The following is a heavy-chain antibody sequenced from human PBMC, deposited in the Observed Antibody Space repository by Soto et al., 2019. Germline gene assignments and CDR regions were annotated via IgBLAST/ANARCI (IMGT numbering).Heavy chain of an antibody. J-gene: IGHJ4*02. D-gene: IGHD1-1*01. V-gene: IGHV1-69*13. CDR3: ARSHGEDGYNLGFYVY. CDR1: GGTFSSYA. Sequence: SVKVSCKASGGTFSSYAISWVRQAPGQGLEWMGGIIPILGTANYAQKFQGRVTITADESTSTAYMELSSLRSEDTAVYYCARSHGEDGYNLGFYVYWGQGTLVTVSS. CDR2: IIPILGTA.